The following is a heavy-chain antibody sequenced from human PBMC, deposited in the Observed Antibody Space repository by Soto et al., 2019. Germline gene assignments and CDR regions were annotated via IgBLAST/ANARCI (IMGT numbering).Heavy chain of an antibody. CDR2: IYYTGIT. CDR3: ARPGRYFDCIDS. CDR1: GGSISSSGYY. V-gene: IGHV4-39*01. Sequence: QLQLQQSGPGLVKPSETLSLTYTVSGGSISSSGYYWGWIRQPPGKGLEWIGSIYYTGITYSNPSLTSRVSISIDTSKNQFSLKLSSGTAADTAVYYCARPGRYFDCIDSWGQGTLVTVSS. D-gene: IGHD3-9*01. J-gene: IGHJ5*01.